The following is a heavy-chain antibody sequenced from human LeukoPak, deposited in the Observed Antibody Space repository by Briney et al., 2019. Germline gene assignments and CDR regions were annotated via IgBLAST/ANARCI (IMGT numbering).Heavy chain of an antibody. CDR1: GFTLSSYS. D-gene: IGHD3-9*01. J-gene: IGHJ6*03. CDR3: ARGGDGGDYDILTGYYMDV. V-gene: IGHV3-21*01. CDR2: ISSISSYI. Sequence: SGGSLRLSCAASGFTLSSYSMNWVRQAPGKGLEWVSSISSISSYIYYADSVKGRFTISRDNAKNSLYLQMNSLRAEDTAVYYCARGGDGGDYDILTGYYMDVWGKGTTVTVSS.